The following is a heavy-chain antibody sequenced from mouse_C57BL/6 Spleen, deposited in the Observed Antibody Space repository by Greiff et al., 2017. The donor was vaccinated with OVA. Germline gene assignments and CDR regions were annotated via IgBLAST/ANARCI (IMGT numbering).Heavy chain of an antibody. CDR2: INPSNGGT. V-gene: IGHV1-53*01. D-gene: IGHD4-1*01. CDR1: GYTFTSYW. J-gene: IGHJ2*01. CDR3: ARSRANWVLDY. Sequence: QVQLQQPGTELVKPGASVKLSCKASGYTFTSYWMHWVKQRPGQGLEWIGNINPSNGGTNYNEKFKSKATLTVDKSSSTAYMQLSSLTSEDAAVYDWARSRANWVLDYWGQGTTLTVSS.